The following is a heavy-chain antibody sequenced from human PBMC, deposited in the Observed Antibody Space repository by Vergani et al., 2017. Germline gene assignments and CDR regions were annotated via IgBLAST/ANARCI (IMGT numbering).Heavy chain of an antibody. V-gene: IGHV4-34*01. Sequence: QVQLQQLGAGLLKPSETLSLTCAVYGGSFSGYYWSWIRQPPGKGLEWIGEINHSGSTNYNPSLKSRVTISLDTSKNQFSLKLSSVTAADTAVYYCARGRGMGRSYYYYYYMDVWGKGTTVTVSS. D-gene: IGHD3-10*01. CDR1: GGSFSGYY. CDR3: ARGRGMGRSYYYYYYMDV. CDR2: INHSGST. J-gene: IGHJ6*03.